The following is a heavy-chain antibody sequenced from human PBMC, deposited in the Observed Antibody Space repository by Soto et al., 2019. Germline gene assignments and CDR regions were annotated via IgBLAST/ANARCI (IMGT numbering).Heavy chain of an antibody. D-gene: IGHD3-3*01. Sequence: SEIRSLNSPVSGGSNSNLYWSWIRPTPRKGLEWLRYIYYSGSTNYTPSLKSRVTISVDTSKNQCSLKLSSVTAADTAVYYCARSPIFGVDHAVFSYYCDYWGQGTPVTVSS. CDR1: GGSNSNLY. CDR2: IYYSGST. J-gene: IGHJ4*02. CDR3: ARSPIFGVDHAVFSYYCDY. V-gene: IGHV4-59*11.